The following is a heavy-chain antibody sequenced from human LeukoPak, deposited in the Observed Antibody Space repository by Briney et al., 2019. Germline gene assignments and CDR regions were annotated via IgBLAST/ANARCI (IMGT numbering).Heavy chain of an antibody. CDR1: GYSVSSGYY. V-gene: IGHV4-38-2*02. D-gene: IGHD1-26*01. CDR3: ARSPSYSGSSANLDY. Sequence: ASETLSLTCTVSGYSVSSGYYWGWIRQPPGKGLEWIGSMYHSGDTYYNPSLKSRVTISVDRSKNQFSLKLSSVTAADTAVYYCARSPSYSGSSANLDYWGQGTLVTVSS. CDR2: MYHSGDT. J-gene: IGHJ4*02.